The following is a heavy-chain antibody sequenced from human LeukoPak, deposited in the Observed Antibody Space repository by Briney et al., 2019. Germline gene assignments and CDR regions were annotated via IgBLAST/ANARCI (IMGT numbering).Heavy chain of an antibody. CDR3: ARDQGLVGATTYYYYYMDV. Sequence: SVKVSCKASGGTFSSYAISWVQQAPGQGLEWMGGIIPIFGTANYAQKFQGRVTITTDESTSTAYMELSSLRSEDTAVYYCARDQGLVGATTYYYYYMDVWGKGTTVTVSS. J-gene: IGHJ6*03. D-gene: IGHD1-26*01. CDR2: IIPIFGTA. V-gene: IGHV1-69*05. CDR1: GGTFSSYA.